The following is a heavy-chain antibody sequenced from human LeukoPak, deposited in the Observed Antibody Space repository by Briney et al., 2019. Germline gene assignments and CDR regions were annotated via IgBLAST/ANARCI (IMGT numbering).Heavy chain of an antibody. CDR2: ISGSGGST. CDR1: GFTFSSYA. D-gene: IGHD6-6*01. J-gene: IGHJ5*02. CDR3: ANVKSSIAARPNWFDP. V-gene: IGHV3-23*01. Sequence: GGSLRLSCAASGFTFSSYAMSWVRQAPGKGLEWVSAISGSGGSTYYADSVKGRFTISRDNSKNTLYLQMNSLRAEDTAVYYCANVKSSIAARPNWFDPWGQGTLVTVSS.